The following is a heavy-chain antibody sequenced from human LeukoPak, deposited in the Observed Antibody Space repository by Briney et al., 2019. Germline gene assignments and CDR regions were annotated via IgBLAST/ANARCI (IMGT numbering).Heavy chain of an antibody. Sequence: EASVKVSCRVSGYTLTELSMHWVRQAPGKGLEWMGGFDPEDGETIYAQKFQGRVTMTRSTSISTAYMELSSLRSEDTAVYYCVLGEADAFDIWGQGTMVTVSS. CDR1: GYTLTELS. CDR2: FDPEDGET. D-gene: IGHD3-10*01. V-gene: IGHV1-24*01. CDR3: VLGEADAFDI. J-gene: IGHJ3*02.